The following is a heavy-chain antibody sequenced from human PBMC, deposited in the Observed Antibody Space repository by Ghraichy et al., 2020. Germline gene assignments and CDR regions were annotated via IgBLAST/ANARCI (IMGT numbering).Heavy chain of an antibody. CDR2: IYHSGST. J-gene: IGHJ4*02. D-gene: IGHD3-9*01. Sequence: SETLSLTCAVSGGSISSSNWWSWVRQPPGKGLEWIGEIYHSGSTNYNPSLKSRVTISVDKSKNQFSLKLSSVTAADTAVYYCARMPGVFYDILTGYRGVARYFDYWGQGTLVTVSS. CDR1: GGSISSSNW. CDR3: ARMPGVFYDILTGYRGVARYFDY. V-gene: IGHV4-4*02.